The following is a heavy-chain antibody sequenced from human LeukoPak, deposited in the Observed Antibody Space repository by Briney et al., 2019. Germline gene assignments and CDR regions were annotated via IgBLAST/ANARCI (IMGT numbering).Heavy chain of an antibody. V-gene: IGHV1-8*01. CDR1: GYTFTSYD. D-gene: IGHD1-1*01. CDR3: ARGSRYNWNDDQFDY. CDR2: MNPNSGST. Sequence: ASVKVSCKASGYTFTSYDINWVRQATGQGLEWMGWMNPNSGSTGYAQKFQGRVTMTRNTSISTAYMELSSLRSEDTAVYYCARGSRYNWNDDQFDYWGQGTLVTVSS. J-gene: IGHJ4*02.